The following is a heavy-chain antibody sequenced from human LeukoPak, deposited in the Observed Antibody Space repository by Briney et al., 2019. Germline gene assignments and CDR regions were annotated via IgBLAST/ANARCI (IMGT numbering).Heavy chain of an antibody. CDR2: ISVDGGST. V-gene: IGHV3-43*02. CDR3: AKDRLDSGWNDLDY. Sequence: PGGSLRLSCAASGFTFAHYAMHWVRQAPGKSLEWVSLISVDGGSTYYADSVKGRFTISRDNSKNSLYLQMDSLRSEDTALYYCAKDRLDSGWNDLDYWGQGSLVTVSP. J-gene: IGHJ4*02. D-gene: IGHD1-1*01. CDR1: GFTFAHYA.